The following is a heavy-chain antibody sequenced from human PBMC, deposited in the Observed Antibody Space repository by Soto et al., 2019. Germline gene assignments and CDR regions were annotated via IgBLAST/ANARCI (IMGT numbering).Heavy chain of an antibody. CDR1: GGPISSSSYY. Sequence: PSETLSLTCTVSGGPISSSSYYWGWIRQPPGKGLEWIGSIYYSGSTYYNPSLKSRVTISVHTPKNQFSLKLSPVTAADTAVYYCSRHFYDILTGDNWFDPWGQGSLVTV. CDR2: IYYSGST. CDR3: SRHFYDILTGDNWFDP. D-gene: IGHD3-9*01. V-gene: IGHV4-39*01. J-gene: IGHJ5*02.